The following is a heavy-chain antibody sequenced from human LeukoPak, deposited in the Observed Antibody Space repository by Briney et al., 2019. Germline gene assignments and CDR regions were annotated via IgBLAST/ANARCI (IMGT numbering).Heavy chain of an antibody. CDR2: IYYTGST. CDR3: ARRHGYSYGSQVDY. V-gene: IGHV4-39*01. CDR1: GGSISSSSYY. J-gene: IGHJ4*02. Sequence: SETLSLTCTVSGGSISSSSYYWVWIRQPPGKGLEWIGTIYYTGSTYYNPSLKSRVTISIDTSKNQFSLKLSSVTAADTAVYYCARRHGYSYGSQVDYWGQGTLVTVSS. D-gene: IGHD5-18*01.